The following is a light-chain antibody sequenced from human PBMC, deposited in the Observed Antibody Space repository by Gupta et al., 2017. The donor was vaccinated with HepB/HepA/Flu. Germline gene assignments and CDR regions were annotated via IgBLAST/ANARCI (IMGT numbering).Light chain of an antibody. CDR1: SLRSYY. CDR3: NSRDSSGNHPVV. CDR2: GKN. V-gene: IGLV3-19*01. Sequence: SPELTQDPAVSVALGQTVRITCQGDSLRSYYASWYQQKPGQAPVLVIYGKNNRPSGIPDRFSGSSSGNTASLTITGAQAEDEADYYCNSRDSSGNHPVVFGGGTKLTVL. J-gene: IGLJ2*01.